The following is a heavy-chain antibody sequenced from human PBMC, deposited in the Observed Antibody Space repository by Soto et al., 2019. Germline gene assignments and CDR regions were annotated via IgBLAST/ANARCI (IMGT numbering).Heavy chain of an antibody. CDR1: GYTFTSYY. CDR2: INPSGGST. V-gene: IGHV1-46*01. D-gene: IGHD2-15*01. J-gene: IGHJ6*02. CDR3: AIDPVVAATPLRYYYYYGMDV. Sequence: ASVKVSCKASGYTFTSYYMHWVRQAPGQGLEWMGIINPSGGSTSHAQKFQGRVTMTRDTSTSTVYMELSSLRSEDTAVYYCAIDPVVAATPLRYYYYYGMDVWGQGTTVTVSS.